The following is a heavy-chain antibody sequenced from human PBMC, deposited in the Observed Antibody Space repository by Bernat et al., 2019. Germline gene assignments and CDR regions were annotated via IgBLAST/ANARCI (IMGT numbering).Heavy chain of an antibody. CDR2: INAGNGNT. V-gene: IGHV1-3*01. D-gene: IGHD5-12*01. Sequence: QVQLVQSGAEVKKPGASVKVSCKASGYTFTSYAMHWVRQAPGQRLEWMGWINAGNGNTQYSQKFQDRVTITRDTSASTAYMELSSLRSGDTAVYYCARNIVNTNIIDFWGPGTLVTVSS. CDR3: ARNIVNTNIIDF. J-gene: IGHJ4*02. CDR1: GYTFTSYA.